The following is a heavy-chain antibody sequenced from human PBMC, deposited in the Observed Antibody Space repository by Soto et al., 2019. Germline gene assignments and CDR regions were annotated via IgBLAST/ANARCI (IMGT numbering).Heavy chain of an antibody. Sequence: GGSLRLSCAASGFTFSIYAMSWVRQAPGKGLEWVSTMGASDTRYADSVKGRFTISRDNSNNAVFLQMNSLRVEDTAIYYCARDAVPGNGDYDWFDPWGQGTLVTVSS. CDR1: GFTFSIYA. J-gene: IGHJ5*02. D-gene: IGHD6-19*01. CDR3: ARDAVPGNGDYDWFDP. V-gene: IGHV3-23*01. CDR2: MGASDT.